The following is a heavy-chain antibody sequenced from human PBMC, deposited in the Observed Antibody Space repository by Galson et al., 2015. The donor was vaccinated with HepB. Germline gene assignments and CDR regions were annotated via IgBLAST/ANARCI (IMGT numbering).Heavy chain of an antibody. D-gene: IGHD2-2*02. CDR1: GFTLSSSW. V-gene: IGHV3-74*01. CDR2: IENEGSDT. Sequence: SLRLSCAGSGFTLSSSWIHWVRQAPGKGLMWVSRIENEGSDTSYADSVKGRFTISRDNAKNSLYLQMNSLRAEDTAVYYCARLEEAYQLLYHPYNWFDPWGQGTLVTVSS. CDR3: ARLEEAYQLLYHPYNWFDP. J-gene: IGHJ5*02.